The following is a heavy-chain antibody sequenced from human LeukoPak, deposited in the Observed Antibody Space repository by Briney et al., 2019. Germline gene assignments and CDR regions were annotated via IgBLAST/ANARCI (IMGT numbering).Heavy chain of an antibody. CDR2: ISSSSSYI. J-gene: IGHJ6*02. Sequence: PGGSLRLSCAASGFTFSSYRMNWVRQAPGKGLEWVSSISSSSSYIYYADSVKGRFTISRDNTKNSLYLQMHSLRAEDTAVYYCARDGTDIVYYYAMDVWGQGTTVTVSS. CDR3: ARDGTDIVYYYAMDV. CDR1: GFTFSSYR. D-gene: IGHD3/OR15-3a*01. V-gene: IGHV3-21*01.